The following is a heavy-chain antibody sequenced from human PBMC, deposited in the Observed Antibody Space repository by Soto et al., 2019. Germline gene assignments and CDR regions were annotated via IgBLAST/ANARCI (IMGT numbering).Heavy chain of an antibody. CDR1: GGSMDRGGDY. CDR2: IHYGETA. CDR3: ASKQRGSWYFDR. D-gene: IGHD6-13*01. V-gene: IGHV4-31*03. Sequence: QVQLLESGPGVVKPSETLSLTCTVSGGSMDRGGDYWHWFRQPPGKGLEWIGNIHYGETAKYNPSLKSRLTVSVEMSKIHVSLYLKSVTAAVTAVYCCASKQRGSWYFDRWGCCTQV. J-gene: IGHJ2*01.